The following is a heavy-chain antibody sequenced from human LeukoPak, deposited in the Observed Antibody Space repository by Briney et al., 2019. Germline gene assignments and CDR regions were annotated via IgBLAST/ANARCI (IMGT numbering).Heavy chain of an antibody. Sequence: GGSLRLSCAASGFTFSDYYMSWIRQAPGKGLQWVAFIQYNGNNKFYADSVKGRFTISRDNSKNTLYLQMNSLRTEDTALYYCAKDQWLVLNYWGQGTLVTVSS. CDR1: GFTFSDYY. CDR2: IQYNGNNK. V-gene: IGHV3-30*02. J-gene: IGHJ4*02. D-gene: IGHD6-19*01. CDR3: AKDQWLVLNY.